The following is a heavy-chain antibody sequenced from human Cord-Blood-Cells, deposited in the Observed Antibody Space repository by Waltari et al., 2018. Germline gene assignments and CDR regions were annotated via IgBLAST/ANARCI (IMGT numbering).Heavy chain of an antibody. D-gene: IGHD6-6*01. CDR3: ARQYSSSSRYFDY. V-gene: IGHV4-39*01. Sequence: QLQLQESGPGLVKPSETLSLTCTVSGGSISSSSYYWGWIRQPPGKGLEWIGSIYYSGSTSNNPSLKRRVPISVDTSKNQFSRKLSSVTAADTAVYYCARQYSSSSRYFDYWGQGTLVTVSS. CDR2: IYYSGST. J-gene: IGHJ4*02. CDR1: GGSISSSSYY.